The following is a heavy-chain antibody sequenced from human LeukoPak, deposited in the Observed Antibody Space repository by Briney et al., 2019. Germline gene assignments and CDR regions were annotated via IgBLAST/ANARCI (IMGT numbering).Heavy chain of an antibody. CDR3: ARRRVVVVAATVPSLKRYWYFDL. CDR1: GGSMNSYS. V-gene: IGHV4-59*12. Sequence: SETLSLTCTVSGGSMNSYSWSWIRQPPGKGLEWIGYIYFSGSTNYNPSLKSRVTISLGTSKNQFSLKLNPVTAAATAVYYCARRRVVVVAATVPSLKRYWYFDLWGRGTLVTVSS. D-gene: IGHD2-15*01. CDR2: IYFSGST. J-gene: IGHJ2*01.